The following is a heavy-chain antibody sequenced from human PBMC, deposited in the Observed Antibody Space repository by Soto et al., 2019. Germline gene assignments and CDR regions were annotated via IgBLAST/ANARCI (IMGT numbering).Heavy chain of an antibody. CDR3: ARHPRYCSGGSRYSEYYFDY. D-gene: IGHD2-15*01. V-gene: IGHV4-30-4*01. Sequence: SETLSLTCTVSVGFISSGDYYWSWIRQPPGKGLEWIGYIYYSGSTYYNPSLKSRVTISVDTSKNQFSLKLSSVTAADTAVYYCARHPRYCSGGSRYSEYYFDYWGQGTLVTVSS. CDR2: IYYSGST. J-gene: IGHJ4*02. CDR1: VGFISSGDYY.